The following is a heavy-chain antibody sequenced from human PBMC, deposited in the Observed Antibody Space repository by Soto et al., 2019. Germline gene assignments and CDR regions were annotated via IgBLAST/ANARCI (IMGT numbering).Heavy chain of an antibody. Sequence: EVQLVESGGGLVQPGGSLRLSCAASGFTFSSYWMSWVRQAPGKGLEWVANIKQDGSEKYYVDCVQGRFTISRDNAKNSLYLQMNSLRAEDTAVYYCARARGDYVPFDYWGQGTLVTVSS. J-gene: IGHJ4*02. D-gene: IGHD4-17*01. V-gene: IGHV3-7*03. CDR1: GFTFSSYW. CDR3: ARARGDYVPFDY. CDR2: IKQDGSEK.